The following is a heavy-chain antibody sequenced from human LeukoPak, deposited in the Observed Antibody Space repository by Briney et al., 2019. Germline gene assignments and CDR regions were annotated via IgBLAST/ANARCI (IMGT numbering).Heavy chain of an antibody. CDR1: GFTFSSYS. CDR3: ARDHRWNFDF. D-gene: IGHD2-15*01. J-gene: IGHJ4*02. V-gene: IGHV3-48*02. Sequence: GGSLRLSCAASGFTFSSYSMNWVRQAPGKGLEWVSYIGKSSENIAYADSVKGRCTISRDDAKNSLYLQMNSLRDEDTAVYYCARDHRWNFDFWGQGILVTVSS. CDR2: IGKSSENI.